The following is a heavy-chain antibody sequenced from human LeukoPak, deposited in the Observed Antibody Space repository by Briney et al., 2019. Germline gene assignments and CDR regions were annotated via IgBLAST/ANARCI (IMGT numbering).Heavy chain of an antibody. CDR1: GGSISSYY. CDR3: ARWGYFDSSTYFVVEY. Sequence: SETLSLTCTVSGGSISSYYWSWIRQPPGERLEWIGWIHYSGSTAYNPSLESRVTMSVDTSKNHISLKMTSVTAADTATYYCARWGYFDSSTYFVVEYWGQGVLVTVSS. CDR2: IHYSGST. J-gene: IGHJ4*02. V-gene: IGHV4-59*01. D-gene: IGHD3-22*01.